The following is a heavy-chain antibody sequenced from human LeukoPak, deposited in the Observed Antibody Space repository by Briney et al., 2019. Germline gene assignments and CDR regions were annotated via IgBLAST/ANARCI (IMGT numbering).Heavy chain of an antibody. CDR2: IKQDGSEK. Sequence: XSGFXFSXYWMSWVRQAPGKGLEWVANIKQDGSEKYYVDSVKGRFTISRDNAKNSLYLQMNSLRAEDTAVYYCARVTGVPAAIRGGFDYWGQGTLVTVSS. J-gene: IGHJ4*02. CDR3: ARVTGVPAAIRGGFDY. V-gene: IGHV3-7*01. CDR1: GFXFSXYW. D-gene: IGHD2-2*02.